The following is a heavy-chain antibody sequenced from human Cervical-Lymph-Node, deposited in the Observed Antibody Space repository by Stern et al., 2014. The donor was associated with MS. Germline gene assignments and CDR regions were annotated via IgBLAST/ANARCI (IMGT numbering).Heavy chain of an antibody. CDR3: AAKRDYYDSSGTDAFDI. Sequence: QLVQSGPEVKKPGTSVKVSCKASGFTFSSSAVQWVRQARGQRLEWIGWVVVGRCNTNYAQKFQERVTITRDMSTSTAYMELSSLRSEDTAVYYCAAKRDYYDSSGTDAFDIWGQGTMVTVSS. CDR2: VVVGRCNT. CDR1: GFTFSSSA. J-gene: IGHJ3*02. V-gene: IGHV1-58*01. D-gene: IGHD3-22*01.